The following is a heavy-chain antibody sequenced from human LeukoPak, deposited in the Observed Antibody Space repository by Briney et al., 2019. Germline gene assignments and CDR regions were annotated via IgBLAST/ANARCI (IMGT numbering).Heavy chain of an antibody. CDR3: ARERLVRGNWFDP. D-gene: IGHD3-10*01. V-gene: IGHV3-30-3*01. CDR2: ISYDGSNK. J-gene: IGHJ5*02. CDR1: GFTFSSYA. Sequence: GRSLRLSCAASGFTFSSYAMHWVRQAPGKGLEWVAVISYDGSNKYYADSGKGRFTISRDNSKNTLYLQMNSLRAEDTAVYYCARERLVRGNWFDPWGQGTLVTVSP.